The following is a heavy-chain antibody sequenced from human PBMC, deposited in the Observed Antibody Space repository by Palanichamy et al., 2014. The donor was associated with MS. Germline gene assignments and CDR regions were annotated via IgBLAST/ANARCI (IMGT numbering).Heavy chain of an antibody. J-gene: IGHJ2*01. D-gene: IGHD6-19*01. CDR3: ASADRSVAGTDWYFDL. CDR1: GGSISSSSYY. CDR2: IYYSGST. V-gene: IGHV4-39*01. Sequence: QLQLQESGPGLVKPSETLSLTCTVSGGSISSSSYYWGWIRQPPGKGLEWIGSIYYSGSTYYNPSLKSRVTISVDTSKNQFSLKLSSVTAAGTAVYYCASADRSVAGTDWYFDLWGRGTLVTVSS.